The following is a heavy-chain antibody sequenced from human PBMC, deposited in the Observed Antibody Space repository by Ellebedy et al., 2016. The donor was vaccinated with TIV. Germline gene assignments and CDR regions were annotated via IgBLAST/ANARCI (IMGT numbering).Heavy chain of an antibody. J-gene: IGHJ4*02. V-gene: IGHV3-7*01. D-gene: IGHD2-21*01. CDR2: IPPDGREK. CDR1: GFTFSTYW. CDR3: ARGRPIPS. Sequence: GGSLRLSCAASGFTFSTYWTSWVRQAPGKGLEWVANIPPDGREKYYVDSLKGRFIISRDNARNSVFLQMNSLTVEDTAVYYCARGRPIPSWGLGTLVTVSS.